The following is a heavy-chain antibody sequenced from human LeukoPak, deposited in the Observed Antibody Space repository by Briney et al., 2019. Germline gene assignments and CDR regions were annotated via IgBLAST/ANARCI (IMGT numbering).Heavy chain of an antibody. D-gene: IGHD2-15*01. CDR3: ARADIVVVVAATVGWFDP. CDR1: GYTFTGYY. Sequence: ASVKVSCKTSGYTFTGYYMHWVRQAPGQGLEWMGWINPNSGGTNYAQKFQGRVTMTRDTSISTAYMELSRLRSDDTAVYYCARADIVVVVAATVGWFDPWGQGTLVTVSS. J-gene: IGHJ5*02. CDR2: INPNSGGT. V-gene: IGHV1-2*02.